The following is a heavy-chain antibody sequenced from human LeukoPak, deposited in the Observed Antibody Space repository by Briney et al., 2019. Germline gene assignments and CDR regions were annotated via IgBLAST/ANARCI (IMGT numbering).Heavy chain of an antibody. CDR2: ISWNSGSI. D-gene: IGHD2-2*01. CDR1: GFTFDEYG. V-gene: IGHV3-9*01. CDR3: AKDLVPAAMEGFDS. J-gene: IGHJ4*02. Sequence: GGSLRLSCAAAGFTFDEYGMHWVRQAPGKGLEWVSGISWNSGSIGYADSVKGRFIISRDNAKNSLYLQMNSLRAEDTALYYCAKDLVPAAMEGFDSWGRGTLVTVSS.